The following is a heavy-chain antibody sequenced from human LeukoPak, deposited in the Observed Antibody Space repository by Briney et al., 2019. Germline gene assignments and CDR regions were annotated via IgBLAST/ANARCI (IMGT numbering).Heavy chain of an antibody. V-gene: IGHV4-30-2*05. CDR1: GGSISSGGYS. CDR3: ARAYSSSSVVGY. Sequence: SQTLSLTCAVSGGSISSGGYSWSWIRQPPGKGLEWIGYIYHSGSTYYNPSLKSRVTISVDTSKNQFSLKLSSVTAADTAVYYCARAYSSSSVVGYWGQGTLVTVSS. D-gene: IGHD6-6*01. CDR2: IYHSGST. J-gene: IGHJ4*02.